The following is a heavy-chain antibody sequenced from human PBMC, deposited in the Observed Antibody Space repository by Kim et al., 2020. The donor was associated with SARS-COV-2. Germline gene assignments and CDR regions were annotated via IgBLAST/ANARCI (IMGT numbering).Heavy chain of an antibody. CDR3: ARTPPRIAVAVSTPTYYYYGMDV. CDR1: GGSISSSSYY. Sequence: SETLSLTCTVSGGSISSSSYYWGWIRQPPGKGLEWIGSIYYSGSTYYNPSLKSRVTISVDTSKNQFSLKLSSVTAADTAVYYCARTPPRIAVAVSTPTYYYYGMDVWGQGTTGTVSS. J-gene: IGHJ6*02. V-gene: IGHV4-39*01. D-gene: IGHD6-19*01. CDR2: IYYSGST.